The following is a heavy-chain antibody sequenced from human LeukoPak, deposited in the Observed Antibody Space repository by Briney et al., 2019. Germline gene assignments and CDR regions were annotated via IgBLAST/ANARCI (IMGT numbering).Heavy chain of an antibody. CDR1: GYSFASYW. J-gene: IGHJ6*02. CDR3: ARHYCSSTSCYASWGMDV. CDR2: IYPGDSDT. V-gene: IGHV5-51*01. D-gene: IGHD2-2*01. Sequence: GESLKISCKGSGYSFASYWIGWVRQVPGKGLEWMGIIYPGDSDTRYSPSFQGQVTISADKSISTAYLQWSSLKASDTAMYYCARHYCSSTSCYASWGMDVWGQGTTVTVSS.